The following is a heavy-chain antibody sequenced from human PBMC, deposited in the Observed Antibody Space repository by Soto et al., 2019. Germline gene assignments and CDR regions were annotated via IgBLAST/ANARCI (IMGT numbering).Heavy chain of an antibody. Sequence: GASVKVSCKASGGTFSSYAISWVRQAPGQGLEWMGGIIPIFGTANYAQKFQGRVTITADESTSTAYMELSSLRSEDTAVYYCARDKRYYDILTGYRNWFDPWGQGTLVTVSS. V-gene: IGHV1-69*13. CDR2: IIPIFGTA. D-gene: IGHD3-9*01. J-gene: IGHJ5*02. CDR1: GGTFSSYA. CDR3: ARDKRYYDILTGYRNWFDP.